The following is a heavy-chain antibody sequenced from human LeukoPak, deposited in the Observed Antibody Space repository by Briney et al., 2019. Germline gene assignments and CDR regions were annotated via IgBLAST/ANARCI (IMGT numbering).Heavy chain of an antibody. V-gene: IGHV3-23*01. D-gene: IGHD2-2*01. Sequence: GVSLRLFCAASGFTIRSYAMSWVRQAQGKGLEWVSAISGSGGSTYYADSVKGRFTISRDNSKNTLYLQMNSLRAEDTAVYYCAKGTSSFDYWGQGTLVTVSS. J-gene: IGHJ4*02. CDR1: GFTIRSYA. CDR2: ISGSGGST. CDR3: AKGTSSFDY.